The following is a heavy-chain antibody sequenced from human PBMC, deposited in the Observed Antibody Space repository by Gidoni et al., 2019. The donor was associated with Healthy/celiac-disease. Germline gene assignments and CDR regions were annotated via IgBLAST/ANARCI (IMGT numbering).Heavy chain of an antibody. CDR1: GGSISSYY. CDR2: IYYCGST. J-gene: IGHJ5*02. CDR3: AREVHDWFDP. Sequence: QVQLQESGPGRVKPSETPSLTCTVSGGSISSYYWSWIRQPPGKGLEWIGYIYYCGSTNYNPSLKSRVTISVDTSKNQFSLKLSSGTAADTAVYYCAREVHDWFDPWGQGTLVTVSS. V-gene: IGHV4-59*01.